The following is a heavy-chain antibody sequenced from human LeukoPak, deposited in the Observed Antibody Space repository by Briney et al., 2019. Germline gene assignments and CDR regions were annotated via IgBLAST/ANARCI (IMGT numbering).Heavy chain of an antibody. V-gene: IGHV4-39*07. CDR3: AQGEGFDY. Sequence: PSETLSLTCTVSGGSISSGTYYWGWIRQPPGKGLEWIGNIYYSGNTHYNPSLKSRVTISVDTSKNQFSLKLSSVTTADTAVYYCAQGEGFDYWGQGTLVTVSS. J-gene: IGHJ4*02. CDR2: IYYSGNT. CDR1: GGSISSGTYY.